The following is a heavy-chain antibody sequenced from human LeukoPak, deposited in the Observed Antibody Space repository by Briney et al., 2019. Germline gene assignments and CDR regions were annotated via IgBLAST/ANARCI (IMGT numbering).Heavy chain of an antibody. D-gene: IGHD3-16*01. CDR1: GYTFTGYY. CDR3: ARVPYDYVWGNSRGVLDY. J-gene: IGHJ4*02. V-gene: IGHV1-2*02. CDR2: INPNSGAT. Sequence: ASVKVSCKASGYTFTGYYIHWVRQAPGQGLEWMAWINPNSGATNYAQKFQGRVSMTRDTSISTAYMELSRLRSDDTAVYYCARVPYDYVWGNSRGVLDYWGQGTLVTVSS.